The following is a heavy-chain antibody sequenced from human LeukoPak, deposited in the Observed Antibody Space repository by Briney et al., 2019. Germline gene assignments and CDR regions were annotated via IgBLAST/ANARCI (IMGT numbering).Heavy chain of an antibody. D-gene: IGHD6-13*01. CDR1: GFTFSSYW. CDR3: ARKAAGLTFDY. Sequence: GGSLRLSCAASGFTFSSYWMHWVRQAPGKGLVWVSRINSDGSSTNYADSGKGRFTISRGNAENTLYLQMNSLRAEDTAVYYCARKAAGLTFDYWGQGTLVTVSS. CDR2: INSDGSST. V-gene: IGHV3-74*01. J-gene: IGHJ4*02.